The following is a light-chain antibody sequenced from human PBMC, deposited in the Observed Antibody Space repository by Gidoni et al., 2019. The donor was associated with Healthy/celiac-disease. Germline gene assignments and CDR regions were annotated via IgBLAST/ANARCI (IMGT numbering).Light chain of an antibody. J-gene: IGLJ1*01. V-gene: IGLV2-11*01. CDR2: DVS. CDR3: CSYAGSCFV. CDR1: SSDVGGYNY. Sequence: QSALTQPRSVSGSPGQSVTISCTGTSSDVGGYNYVSWYQQHPGKAPKLMLYDVSKRPSGVPDRFSGSKSGNTASLTISGLQAEDEADYYCCSYAGSCFVFGTGTKVTVL.